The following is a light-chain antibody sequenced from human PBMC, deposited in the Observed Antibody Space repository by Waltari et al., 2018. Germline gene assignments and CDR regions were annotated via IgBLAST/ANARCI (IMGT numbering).Light chain of an antibody. V-gene: IGKV1-39*01. Sequence: IQMTQSPSSLSPSVGDRVTITCRASQRISSYLNWYQQNPGKAPKLLIYAASSLQSGVPLRFSGSGSGTDFTLTISSLQPEDFAAYYCQQSYSTPRTFGQGTKVEIK. CDR3: QQSYSTPRT. J-gene: IGKJ1*01. CDR1: QRISSY. CDR2: AAS.